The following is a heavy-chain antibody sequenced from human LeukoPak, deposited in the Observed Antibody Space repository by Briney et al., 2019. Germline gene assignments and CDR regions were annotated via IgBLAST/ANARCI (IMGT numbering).Heavy chain of an antibody. Sequence: GGSLRLSCAASGFTFSSYSMNWVRQAPGKGLEWVSSISSSSSYIYYADSVKGRFTISRDNAKNSLYLQMNSLRAEDTAVYYCARGVGYDFWSGYLNWGQGTQVTVSS. CDR2: ISSSSSYI. CDR3: ARGVGYDFWSGYLN. J-gene: IGHJ4*02. D-gene: IGHD3-3*01. CDR1: GFTFSSYS. V-gene: IGHV3-21*01.